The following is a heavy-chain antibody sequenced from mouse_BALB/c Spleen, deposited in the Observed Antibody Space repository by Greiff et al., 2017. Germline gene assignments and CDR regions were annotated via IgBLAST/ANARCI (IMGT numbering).Heavy chain of an antibody. J-gene: IGHJ2*01. CDR2: ISSGSSTI. V-gene: IGHV5-17*02. CDR1: GFTFSSFG. D-gene: IGHD1-1*01. Sequence: EVHLVESGGGLVQPGGSRKLSCAASGFTFSSFGMHWVRQAPEKGLEWVAYISSGSSTIYYADTVKGRFTISRDNPKNTLFLQMTSLRSEDTAMYYCVRDYYGSSYDYWGQGTTLTVSS. CDR3: VRDYYGSSYDY.